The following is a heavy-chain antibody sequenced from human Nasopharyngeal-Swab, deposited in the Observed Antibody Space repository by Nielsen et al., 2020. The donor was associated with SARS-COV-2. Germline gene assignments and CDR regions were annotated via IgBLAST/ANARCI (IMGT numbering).Heavy chain of an antibody. D-gene: IGHD6-13*01. Sequence: SVKVSCKASGYPLINQAMHWVRQAPGQRLEWMGWITAGNGNTQYSQKFHDRLTLTSDTSANTAYMDLSSLRSEDTAVYYCVRDDGSSWLLDKWGQGTLVTVSA. CDR3: VRDDGSSWLLDK. CDR1: GYPLINQA. V-gene: IGHV1-3*01. CDR2: ITAGNGNT. J-gene: IGHJ4*02.